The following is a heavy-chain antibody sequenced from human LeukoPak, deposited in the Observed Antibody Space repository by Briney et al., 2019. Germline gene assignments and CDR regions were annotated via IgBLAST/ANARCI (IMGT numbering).Heavy chain of an antibody. Sequence: SGGSLRLSCAASGFTFSDEYMSWIRQAPAKGLEWISYISSGVTTISYADSVKGRFTISRDNAKHTLTLQMNSLRVEDTAVYYCAKYISGYFDYWGQGTLVTVSS. CDR2: ISSGVTTI. V-gene: IGHV3-11*04. CDR1: GFTFSDEY. J-gene: IGHJ4*02. CDR3: AKYISGYFDY. D-gene: IGHD2-15*01.